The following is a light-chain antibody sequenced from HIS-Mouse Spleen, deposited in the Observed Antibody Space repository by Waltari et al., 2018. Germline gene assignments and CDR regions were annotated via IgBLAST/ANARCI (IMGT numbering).Light chain of an antibody. Sequence: QSALTQPRSVSGSPGQSVTISSTGTSCDAGGYNYVSLYQQHPGKAPKLMIYDVSKRPSGVPDRFSGSKSGNTASLTISGLQAEDEADYYCCSYAGSYTLVFGGGTKLTVL. CDR1: SCDAGGYNY. V-gene: IGLV2-11*01. J-gene: IGLJ2*01. CDR2: DVS. CDR3: CSYAGSYTLV.